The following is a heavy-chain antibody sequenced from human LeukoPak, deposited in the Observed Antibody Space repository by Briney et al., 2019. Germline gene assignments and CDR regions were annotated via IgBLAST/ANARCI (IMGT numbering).Heavy chain of an antibody. Sequence: SETLSLTCAVYGGSFSGYYWSWIRQPPGKGLEWIGEINHSGSTNYNPSLKSRVTISVDTSKNQFSLKLSSVTAADTAVYYCARDSSSIAARDYWGQGTLVTVSS. CDR3: ARDSSSIAARDY. CDR1: GGSFSGYY. D-gene: IGHD6-6*01. V-gene: IGHV4-34*01. CDR2: INHSGST. J-gene: IGHJ4*02.